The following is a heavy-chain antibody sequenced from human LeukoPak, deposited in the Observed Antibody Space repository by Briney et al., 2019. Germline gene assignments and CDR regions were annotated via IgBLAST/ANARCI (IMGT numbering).Heavy chain of an antibody. D-gene: IGHD5-12*01. J-gene: IGHJ4*02. CDR1: GGSISSYY. V-gene: IGHV4-59*08. CDR2: IYYSGST. Sequence: SETLSLSCTVSGGSISSYYWSWIRQPPGKGLEWIGYIYYSGSTNYNPSLKSRVTISVDTSKKQFSLKLSSVTAADTAVYYCARGYSGYAYFDYWGQGTLVTVSS. CDR3: ARGYSGYAYFDY.